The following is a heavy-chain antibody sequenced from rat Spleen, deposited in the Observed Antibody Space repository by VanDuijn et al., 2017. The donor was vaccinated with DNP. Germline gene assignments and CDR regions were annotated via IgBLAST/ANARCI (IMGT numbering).Heavy chain of an antibody. D-gene: IGHD4-3*01. CDR2: ITPGGGNT. CDR1: GFTFSNYF. V-gene: IGHV5S11*01. Sequence: EVQLVESGRGLVQPGESMKLSCAASGFTFSNYFMAWVRQAPTKGLEWVASITPGGGNTYYRDSVKGRFTISRDNTKSTLYLQMDSLRSEETATYYCARWYNSGFCFDYWGQGVMVTVSS. CDR3: ARWYNSGFCFDY. J-gene: IGHJ2*01.